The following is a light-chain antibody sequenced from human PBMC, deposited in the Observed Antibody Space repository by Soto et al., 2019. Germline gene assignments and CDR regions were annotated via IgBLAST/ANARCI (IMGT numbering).Light chain of an antibody. J-gene: IGLJ3*02. V-gene: IGLV2-14*01. CDR3: SSYTSSSTLV. CDR1: SSDVGGYNY. CDR2: EVS. Sequence: QSALTQPASVSGSPGQSITISCTGTSSDVGGYNYVSWYQQHPGKAPKLTIYEVSNRPSGVSNRFSGSKSGNTASLTISGLQADDEADYYCSSYTSSSTLVFGGGTKVTVL.